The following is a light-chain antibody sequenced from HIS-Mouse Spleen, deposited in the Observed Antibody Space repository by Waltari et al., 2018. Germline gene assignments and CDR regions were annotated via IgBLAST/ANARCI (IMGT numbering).Light chain of an antibody. J-gene: IGKJ3*01. CDR1: QSIRSW. CDR3: QQYNSYLT. V-gene: IGKV1-5*03. Sequence: DIQMTQYPSTLSASVGDRVTITCRASQSIRSWLAWYQQKPGKAPKLLIYKASSLESGVPSRFSGSGSGTEFTLTISSLQPDDFATYYCQQYNSYLTFGPGTKVDIK. CDR2: KAS.